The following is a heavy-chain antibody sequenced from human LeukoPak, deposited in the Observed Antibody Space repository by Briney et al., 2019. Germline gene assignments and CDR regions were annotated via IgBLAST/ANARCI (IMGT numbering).Heavy chain of an antibody. CDR1: GYTFTSYD. V-gene: IGHV1-8*01. CDR2: MNPNSGNT. J-gene: IGHJ6*03. Sequence: ASVTVSCKASGYTFTSYDINWVRQATGQGLEWMGWMNPNSGNTGYAQKFQGRVTMTRNTSISTAYMELSSLRSEDTAVYYCARVGQQLDYYYYYMDVWGKGTTVTVSS. D-gene: IGHD6-13*01. CDR3: ARVGQQLDYYYYYMDV.